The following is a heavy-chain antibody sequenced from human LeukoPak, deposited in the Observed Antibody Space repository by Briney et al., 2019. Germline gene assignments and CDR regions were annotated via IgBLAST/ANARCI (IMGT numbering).Heavy chain of an antibody. Sequence: GGSLRLSCSASGFTFSYYAIHWVRQAPGKGLEWVALIWSDGSNKYYADSVKGRITISRANSKNTVYLQMNSLRAEDTAVYYCARELFSSGSCPDGWGQGTLVTVSS. D-gene: IGHD3-10*01. V-gene: IGHV3-33*01. CDR2: IWSDGSNK. J-gene: IGHJ4*02. CDR3: ARELFSSGSCPDG. CDR1: GFTFSYYA.